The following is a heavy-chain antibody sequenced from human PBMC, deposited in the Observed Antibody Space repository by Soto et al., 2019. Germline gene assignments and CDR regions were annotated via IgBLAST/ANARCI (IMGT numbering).Heavy chain of an antibody. CDR2: IYPGDSDT. CDR1: GYSFTSYW. D-gene: IGHD2-15*01. CDR3: ARGYCSGGSCRYYYYYGMDV. J-gene: IGHJ6*02. Sequence: GESLKISCKGSGYSFTSYWIGWVRQMPGKGLEWMGIIYPGDSDTRYSPSFQGQVTISADKSISTAYLQWSSLKASDTAMYYCARGYCSGGSCRYYYYYGMDVWGQGTTVTSP. V-gene: IGHV5-51*01.